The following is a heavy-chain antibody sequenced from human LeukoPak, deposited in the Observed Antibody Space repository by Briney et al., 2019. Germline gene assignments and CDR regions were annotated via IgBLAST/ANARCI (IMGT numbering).Heavy chain of an antibody. CDR2: MKQDGSEK. J-gene: IGHJ4*02. Sequence: PGGSLRLSCVASGFTFNSYWMIWVRQAPGKGREWGANMKQDGSEKYYVDSVKGRFTISRDNAKNSLYLQMNSLRAEDTAVYYCARTYYYGSGSYDYWGQGTLVTVSS. CDR3: ARTYYYGSGSYDY. D-gene: IGHD3-10*01. V-gene: IGHV3-7*01. CDR1: GFTFNSYW.